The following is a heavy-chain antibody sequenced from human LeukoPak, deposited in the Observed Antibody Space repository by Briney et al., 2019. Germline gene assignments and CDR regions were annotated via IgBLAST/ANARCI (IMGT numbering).Heavy chain of an antibody. V-gene: IGHV1-2*02. J-gene: IGHJ4*02. CDR3: ARGQQWLEAFDY. CDR1: GYTFTGYY. CDR2: INPNSGVT. D-gene: IGHD6-19*01. Sequence: GASVKVSCKASGYTFTGYYIHWVRQAPGQGLEWMGWINPNSGVTHYPQKFQGRATMTRDTSIRTAYMEVSSLRSDDTAVYYCARGQQWLEAFDYWGLGTLVTVSS.